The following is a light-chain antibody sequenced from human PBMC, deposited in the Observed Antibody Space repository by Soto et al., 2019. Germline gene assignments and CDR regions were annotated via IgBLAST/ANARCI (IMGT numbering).Light chain of an antibody. Sequence: EIVLTQSPGTLSLSPGERATLACRSSQSVSSSSLAWYQQKPGQAPRLLIYGASSRATGIPDRFSGSGSGTDFTLTISSLEPEAFPVYYCQQYGSSLFTFGPWTKVDIK. CDR3: QQYGSSLFT. J-gene: IGKJ3*01. CDR1: QSVSSSS. V-gene: IGKV3-20*01. CDR2: GAS.